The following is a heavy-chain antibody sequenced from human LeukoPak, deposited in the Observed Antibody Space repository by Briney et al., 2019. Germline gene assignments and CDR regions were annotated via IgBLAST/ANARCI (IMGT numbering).Heavy chain of an antibody. CDR1: GYPFTSKY. J-gene: IGHJ4*02. Sequence: GASVKVSCKASGYPFTSKYMHWVRQAPGQGPEWMGIINPSGGSTSYPQKFQGRFTMTRDTSTSTVYMELSSLKSEDTAVYYCAGGQLWIFDYWGQGTLVTVSS. CDR3: AGGQLWIFDY. CDR2: INPSGGST. D-gene: IGHD5-18*01. V-gene: IGHV1-46*03.